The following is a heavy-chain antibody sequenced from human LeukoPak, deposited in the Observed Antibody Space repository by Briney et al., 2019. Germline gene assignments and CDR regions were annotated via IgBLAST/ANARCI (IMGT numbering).Heavy chain of an antibody. Sequence: GGSLRLSCTTSGFTFDDYAMNWVRQVPGKGLEWVGFIRSIAYGGATEYGASVKGRFTFSRDDSKSIAYLHLNSLKTEDTAVYHCTRSTCSGGSCYSPFDYWGQGTLVTVSS. V-gene: IGHV3-49*04. D-gene: IGHD2-15*01. CDR1: GFTFDDYA. CDR2: IRSIAYGGAT. CDR3: TRSTCSGGSCYSPFDY. J-gene: IGHJ4*02.